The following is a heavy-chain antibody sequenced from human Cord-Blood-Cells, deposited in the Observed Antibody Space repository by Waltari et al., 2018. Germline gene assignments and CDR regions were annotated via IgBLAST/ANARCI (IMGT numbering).Heavy chain of an antibody. Sequence: QVQLVESGGGVVQPGRSLRLSCAASGFTFSSYGMHWVRQAPGKGLEWVAVISYDGSNKYYADSVKVRFTISRDNSKNTLYLQMNSLRAEDTAVYYCAKPNYDILTGYYDYWGQGTLVTVSS. D-gene: IGHD3-9*01. J-gene: IGHJ4*02. V-gene: IGHV3-30*18. CDR2: ISYDGSNK. CDR3: AKPNYDILTGYYDY. CDR1: GFTFSSYG.